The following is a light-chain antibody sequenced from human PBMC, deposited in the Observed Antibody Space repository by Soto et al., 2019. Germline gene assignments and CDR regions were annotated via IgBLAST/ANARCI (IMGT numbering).Light chain of an antibody. V-gene: IGLV2-14*01. Sequence: QSALTQPASVSGSPGQSITISCTGTSSDVGGTNHVSWYQQHPGTAHKLMIYGVSNRPSGTSNRVSGSKSGNTAALTISGLQAEDEADYACSSYTRTALVFGGGTKLTVL. CDR2: GVS. J-gene: IGLJ2*01. CDR3: SSYTRTALV. CDR1: SSDVGGTNH.